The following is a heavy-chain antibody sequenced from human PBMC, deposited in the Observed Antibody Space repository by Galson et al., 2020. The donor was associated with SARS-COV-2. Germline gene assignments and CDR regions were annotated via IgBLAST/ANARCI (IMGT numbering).Heavy chain of an antibody. J-gene: IGHJ2*01. Sequence: SETLSLTCTVTGGSISSGGYYWSWIRQHPGKGLEWIGYIYYSGSTYYNPSLKSRVTISVDTSKNQFSLKLSSVTAADTAVYYCARCIAAAGQWYVDLWGRGTLVTVS. D-gene: IGHD6-13*01. CDR3: ARCIAAAGQWYVDL. V-gene: IGHV4-31*03. CDR2: IYYSGST. CDR1: GGSISSGGYY.